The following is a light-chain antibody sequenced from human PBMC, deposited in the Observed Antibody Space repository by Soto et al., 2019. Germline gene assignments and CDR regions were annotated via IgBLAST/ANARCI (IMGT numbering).Light chain of an antibody. Sequence: EIVLTQSPGTLSLSPGERATLSCRASQSVSSSYLAWYQQKPGQAPRLLIYGASSRATGIPDRFSGSGSGTDFTLTISRLETKDFAVYYCQQYGSSPYTFGQGTKLEIK. CDR1: QSVSSSY. J-gene: IGKJ2*01. V-gene: IGKV3-20*01. CDR3: QQYGSSPYT. CDR2: GAS.